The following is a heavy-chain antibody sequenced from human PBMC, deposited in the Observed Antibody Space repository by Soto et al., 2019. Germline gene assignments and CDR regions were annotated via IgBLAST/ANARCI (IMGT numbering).Heavy chain of an antibody. CDR1: GYTFTGYY. CDR3: ARDLVFDSSRWEYYYGMDV. D-gene: IGHD3-9*01. V-gene: IGHV1-2*02. Sequence: ASVKVSCKASGYTFTGYYMHWVRQAPGQGLEWMGWINPNSGGTNYAQKFQGRVTMTRDTSISTAYMELSRLRSADTAVYYCARDLVFDSSRWEYYYGMDVWGQGTTVTVSS. CDR2: INPNSGGT. J-gene: IGHJ6*02.